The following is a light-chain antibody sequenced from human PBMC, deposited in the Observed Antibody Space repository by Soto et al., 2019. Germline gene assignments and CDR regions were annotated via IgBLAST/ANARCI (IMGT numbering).Light chain of an antibody. V-gene: IGKV1-5*01. CDR1: QSISGW. Sequence: DIQMTQSPSTLSASVGDRVTITCRASQSISGWLAWYQQKPGKAPHLLISDASSLESGVPSRFSGSVSRTEFTLTLSGLQPDDFATYYCQQYSSYSSFGQGTKLEIK. J-gene: IGKJ2*01. CDR3: QQYSSYSS. CDR2: DAS.